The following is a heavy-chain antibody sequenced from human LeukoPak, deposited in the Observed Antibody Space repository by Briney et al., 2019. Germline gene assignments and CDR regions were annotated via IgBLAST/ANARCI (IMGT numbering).Heavy chain of an antibody. CDR3: ARGQAARY. CDR1: GGSISSSSYY. CDR2: IYYSGST. J-gene: IGHJ4*02. V-gene: IGHV4-39*07. D-gene: IGHD6-25*01. Sequence: SETLSLTCTVSGGSISSSSYYWGWIRQPPGKGLEWIGSIYYSGSTNYNPSLKSRVTISVDTSKNQFSLKLSSVTAADPAVYYCARGQAARYWGQGTLVTVSS.